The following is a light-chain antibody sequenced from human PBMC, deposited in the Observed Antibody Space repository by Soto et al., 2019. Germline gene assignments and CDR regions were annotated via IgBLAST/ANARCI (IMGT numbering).Light chain of an antibody. Sequence: QSVLTQPASVSGSPGQSITISCTGTSSDVGSYNLVSWYQQHPGKAPKLMIYEVSKRPSGVSNRFSGSKSGSTASLTTSGLQAEDEADYYCCSYAGSSPYVFGTGTKVTVL. V-gene: IGLV2-23*02. J-gene: IGLJ1*01. CDR3: CSYAGSSPYV. CDR1: SSDVGSYNL. CDR2: EVS.